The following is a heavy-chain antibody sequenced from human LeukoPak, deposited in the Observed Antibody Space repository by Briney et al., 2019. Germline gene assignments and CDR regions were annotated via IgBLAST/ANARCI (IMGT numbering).Heavy chain of an antibody. CDR1: GYTLTELS. Sequence: GASVKVSCKVSGYTLTELSMNWVRQAPGKGLEWMGGFDPEDGETIYAQKFQGRVTMTEDTSTDTAYMELSSLRSEDTAVYYCASSRRYGDPFDYWGQGTLVTVSS. D-gene: IGHD4/OR15-4a*01. V-gene: IGHV1-24*01. CDR3: ASSRRYGDPFDY. CDR2: FDPEDGET. J-gene: IGHJ4*02.